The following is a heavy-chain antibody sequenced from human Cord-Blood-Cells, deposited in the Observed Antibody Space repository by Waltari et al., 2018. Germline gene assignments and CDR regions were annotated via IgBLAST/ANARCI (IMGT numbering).Heavy chain of an antibody. CDR3: ARDRGIAAAGIDY. J-gene: IGHJ4*02. CDR1: GLTFSIYW. V-gene: IGHV3-7*01. Sequence: EVQLVESGGGLVQPGGSLRLSCAASGLTFSIYWMSWVRQAPGKGLEWVANRKQDGSEKYYVASVKGRFTISRDNAKNSLYLQMNSLRAEDTAVYYCARDRGIAAAGIDYWGQGTLVTVSS. D-gene: IGHD6-13*01. CDR2: RKQDGSEK.